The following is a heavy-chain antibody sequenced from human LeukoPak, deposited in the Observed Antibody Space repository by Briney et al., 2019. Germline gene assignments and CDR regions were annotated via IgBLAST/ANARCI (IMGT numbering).Heavy chain of an antibody. J-gene: IGHJ4*02. D-gene: IGHD6-19*01. Sequence: ASVKVSCKASGYTFTSYGISWVRQAPGQGLEWMGWISAYNGNTNYAQKLQGRVTMTTDTSTSTAYMELRSLRSDDTAVYYCARDLSMGWGSSGWYGGYYFDYWGQGTLVTVSS. V-gene: IGHV1-18*01. CDR3: ARDLSMGWGSSGWYGGYYFDY. CDR1: GYTFTSYG. CDR2: ISAYNGNT.